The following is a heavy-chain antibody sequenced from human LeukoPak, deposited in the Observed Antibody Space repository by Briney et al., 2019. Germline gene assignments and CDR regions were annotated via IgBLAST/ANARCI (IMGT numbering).Heavy chain of an antibody. D-gene: IGHD3-10*01. Sequence: ASVKVSCKASGYTFTSYGISWVRQAPGQGLEWMGWISGYNGNTNYAQKLQGRVTVTTDTSTTTAYMELRSLRSDDTAVYYCARDRGLWFGELDFQHWGQGTLVTVSS. CDR3: ARDRGLWFGELDFQH. J-gene: IGHJ1*01. V-gene: IGHV1-18*01. CDR1: GYTFTSYG. CDR2: ISGYNGNT.